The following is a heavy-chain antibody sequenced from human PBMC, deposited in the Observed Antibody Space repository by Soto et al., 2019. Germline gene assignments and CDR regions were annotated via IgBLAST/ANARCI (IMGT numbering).Heavy chain of an antibody. CDR2: VSPSGSNT. J-gene: IGHJ4*02. Sequence: PGGSLRLSFAVSGFIFSHYPMSWVRQAPGKGLEWVSSVSPSGSNTYYADSVKGRFTMSRDNSVNRLHLQMNSLRAEDTAVYFCARRDNSGWYSLDYWGQGTLVTVSS. CDR3: ARRDNSGWYSLDY. V-gene: IGHV3-23*01. D-gene: IGHD6-19*01. CDR1: GFIFSHYP.